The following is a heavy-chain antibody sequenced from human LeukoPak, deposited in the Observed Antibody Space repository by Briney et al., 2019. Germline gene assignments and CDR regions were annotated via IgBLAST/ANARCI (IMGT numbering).Heavy chain of an antibody. D-gene: IGHD4-17*01. Sequence: SQTLSLTCTVSGGSISSGGYYWSWIRQHPGKGLEWIGYIYYSGSTYYNPSLKSRVTISVDTSKNQFSLKLSSVTAADTAVYYCARSDTVIRWFDPWGQGTLVTLSS. CDR1: GGSISSGGYY. J-gene: IGHJ5*02. CDR2: IYYSGST. CDR3: ARSDTVIRWFDP. V-gene: IGHV4-31*03.